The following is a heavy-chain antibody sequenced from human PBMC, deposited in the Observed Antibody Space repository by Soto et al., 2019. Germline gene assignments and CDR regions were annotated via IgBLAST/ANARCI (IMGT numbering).Heavy chain of an antibody. J-gene: IGHJ3*02. CDR2: IKSKTDGGTT. CDR3: TTPSTGDAFDI. Sequence: GGSLRLSCAASGFTFSNAWMSWVRQAPGKGLEWVGRIKSKTDGGTTDYAAPVKGRFTISRDDSKNTLYLQMNSLKTEATAVYYFTTPSTGDAFDIWGQGTLVTVSS. CDR1: GFTFSNAW. D-gene: IGHD7-27*01. V-gene: IGHV3-15*01.